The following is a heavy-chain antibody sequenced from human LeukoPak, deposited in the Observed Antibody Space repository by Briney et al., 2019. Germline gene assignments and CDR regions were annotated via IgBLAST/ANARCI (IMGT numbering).Heavy chain of an antibody. Sequence: KPGGSLRLSCAASGFTFSSYSMNWVRQAPGKGLEWVSSISSSSSYIYYADSVKGRFTISRDNAKNSLYLQMNSLRAEDTAVYYCAREVAVARRDRYFDYWGQGTLVTVSS. CDR1: GFTFSSYS. CDR3: AREVAVARRDRYFDY. V-gene: IGHV3-21*01. J-gene: IGHJ4*02. CDR2: ISSSSSYI. D-gene: IGHD6-19*01.